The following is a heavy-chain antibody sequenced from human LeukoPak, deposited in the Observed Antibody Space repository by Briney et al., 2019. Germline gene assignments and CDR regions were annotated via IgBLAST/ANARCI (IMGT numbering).Heavy chain of an antibody. CDR2: IYDSGST. Sequence: SETLSLTCTVSGGSISGGFWSWIRQPPGKGLDWIGYIYDSGSTNYNPSLKSRLTISLDTSKNQFSLKLSSVTAADTAVYYCARSVVRGGPDSSLRWFDPWGQGTLVTVSS. V-gene: IGHV4-59*08. CDR1: GGSISGGF. D-gene: IGHD3-22*01. CDR3: ARSVVRGGPDSSLRWFDP. J-gene: IGHJ5*02.